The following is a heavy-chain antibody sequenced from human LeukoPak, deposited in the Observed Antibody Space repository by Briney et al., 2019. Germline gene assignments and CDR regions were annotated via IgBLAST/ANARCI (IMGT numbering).Heavy chain of an antibody. CDR3: ASGVPAAPNLVNLWDNWFDP. Sequence: SETLSLTCTVSGGSISSGGYYWSWIRQPPGKGLEWIGYIYHSGSTYYNPSLKSRVTISVDRSKNQFSLKLSSVTAADTAVYYCASGVPAAPNLVNLWDNWFDPWGQGTLVTVSS. CDR1: GGSISSGGYY. CDR2: IYHSGST. D-gene: IGHD2-2*01. V-gene: IGHV4-30-2*01. J-gene: IGHJ5*02.